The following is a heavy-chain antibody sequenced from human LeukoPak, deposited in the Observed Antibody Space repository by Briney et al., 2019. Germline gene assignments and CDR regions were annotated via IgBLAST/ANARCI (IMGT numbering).Heavy chain of an antibody. J-gene: IGHJ6*03. D-gene: IGHD2-15*01. Sequence: SETLSLTCAVYGGSFTIYSWTWIRQPPGKSLEWVGEISPSGNTQYNPSLKSRVTISLDASKSQFYLKLNSVTAADTAVYYCARGRVVAATLPPYYYYMDVWGKGTTVTVSS. CDR1: GGSFTIYS. CDR2: ISPSGNT. CDR3: ARGRVVAATLPPYYYYMDV. V-gene: IGHV4-34*01.